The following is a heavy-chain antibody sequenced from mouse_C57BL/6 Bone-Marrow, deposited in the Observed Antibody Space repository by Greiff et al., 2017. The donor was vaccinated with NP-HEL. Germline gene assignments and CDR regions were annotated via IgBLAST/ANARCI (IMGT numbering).Heavy chain of an antibody. CDR1: GFTFSDYG. CDR2: IRSGSSTI. J-gene: IGHJ4*01. V-gene: IGHV5-17*01. Sequence: EVKLMESGGGLVKPGGSLKLSCAASGFTFSDYGMHWVRQAPERGLESVAYIRSGSSTIYYADTVKGRFTISRDNAKNTLFLQMTSLRSEDTAMYYCARRYRGLYYYAMDYWGQGTSVTVSS. D-gene: IGHD2-12*01. CDR3: ARRYRGLYYYAMDY.